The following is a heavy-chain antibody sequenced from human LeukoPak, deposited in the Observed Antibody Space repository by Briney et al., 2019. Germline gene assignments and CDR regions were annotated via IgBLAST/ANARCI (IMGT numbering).Heavy chain of an antibody. CDR2: INPNSGDT. D-gene: IGHD3-9*01. CDR1: GYTFTGYY. J-gene: IGHJ4*02. Sequence: ASVKVSCKASGYTFTGYYIHWVRQAPGQGLEWMGWINPNSGDTNYAEKFQGRVTMARDTSITTAYMDLSRLSSDDTAVYYCARPALTGYYKDFEYWGQGTLVTVSS. V-gene: IGHV1-2*02. CDR3: ARPALTGYYKDFEY.